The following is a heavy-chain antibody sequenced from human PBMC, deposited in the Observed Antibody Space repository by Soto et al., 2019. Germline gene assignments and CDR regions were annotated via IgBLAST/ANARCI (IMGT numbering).Heavy chain of an antibody. CDR1: GFSFDDYA. CDR3: AKSTGGTANGMGV. V-gene: IGHV3-9*01. Sequence: EVQVVESGGGLVQPGRSLRLSCAASGFSFDDYAMHWVRQAPGKRLEWVSGISWNSGTIGYADSVKGRFTISRDNAKNSLYLQMNSLRAEDTALYYCAKSTGGTANGMGVWGQGTTVTVSS. CDR2: ISWNSGTI. J-gene: IGHJ6*02. D-gene: IGHD2-8*02.